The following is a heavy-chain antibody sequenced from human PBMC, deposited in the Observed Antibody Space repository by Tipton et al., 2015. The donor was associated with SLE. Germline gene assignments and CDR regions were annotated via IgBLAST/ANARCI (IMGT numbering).Heavy chain of an antibody. D-gene: IGHD1-26*01. CDR2: IFYSGTT. Sequence: TLSLTCTVSGGSISSGSYYWGWIRQSPGKGLGWIGSIFYSGTTYYSPSLKSRVTISVDTSKNQFSLKVSSVTAADTAVYYCARDHGGSYYGWFDPWGQGTLFTGSS. V-gene: IGHV4-39*07. CDR3: ARDHGGSYYGWFDP. J-gene: IGHJ5*02. CDR1: GGSISSGSYY.